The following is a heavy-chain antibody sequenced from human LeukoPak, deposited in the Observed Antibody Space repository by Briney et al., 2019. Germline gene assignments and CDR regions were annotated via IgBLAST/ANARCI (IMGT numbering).Heavy chain of an antibody. CDR2: ISGSGGST. J-gene: IGHJ4*02. D-gene: IGHD3-16*01. CDR3: AKGGGLRGGYFDY. CDR1: GFTFSSYA. Sequence: PGGSLRLSCAASGFTFSSYAMGWVRQAPGKGLEWVSAISGSGGSTYYADSVKGRFTISRDNSKNTLYLQMNSLRAEDTAVYYCAKGGGLRGGYFDYWGQGTLVTVSS. V-gene: IGHV3-23*01.